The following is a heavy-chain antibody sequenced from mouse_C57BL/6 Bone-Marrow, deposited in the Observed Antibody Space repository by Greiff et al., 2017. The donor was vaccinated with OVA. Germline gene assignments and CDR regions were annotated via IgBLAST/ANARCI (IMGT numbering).Heavy chain of an antibody. V-gene: IGHV1-26*01. J-gene: IGHJ2*01. D-gene: IGHD1-1*01. CDR1: GYTFTDYY. CDR3: ARLLLRY. Sequence: EVQLQQSGPELVKPGASVKISCKASGYTFTDYYMNWVKQSHGKSLEWIGDINPNNGGTSYNQKFKGKATLTVDKSSSTAYMELRSLTSEDSAVYYCARLLLRYWGQGTTLTVSS. CDR2: INPNNGGT.